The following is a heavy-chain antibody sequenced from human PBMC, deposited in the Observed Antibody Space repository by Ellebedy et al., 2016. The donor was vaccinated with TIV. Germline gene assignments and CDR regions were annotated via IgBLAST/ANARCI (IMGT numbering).Heavy chain of an antibody. CDR3: ARAIYGASYL. Sequence: GGSLRLSCAASGFSFSSYWMSWVRQAPGKGLEWVANIRQDGNDKYYVDSVKGRFTVSRDYAGNSLFLQMNSLGAEDTAVYYCARAIYGASYLWGRGTLVTVSS. J-gene: IGHJ2*01. CDR2: IRQDGNDK. CDR1: GFSFSSYW. D-gene: IGHD4-17*01. V-gene: IGHV3-7*01.